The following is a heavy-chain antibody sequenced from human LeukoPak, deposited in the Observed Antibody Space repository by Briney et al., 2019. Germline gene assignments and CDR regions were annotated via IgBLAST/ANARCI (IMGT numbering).Heavy chain of an antibody. J-gene: IGHJ4*02. CDR1: GGTFSSYA. CDR3: ARGRDSSSWTGYFDY. V-gene: IGHV1-69*04. D-gene: IGHD6-13*01. Sequence: EASVKVSCEASGGTFSSYAISWVRQAPGQGLEWVGRIIPILGIANYAQKFQGRVTITADKSTSTAYMELSSLRSEDTAVYYCARGRDSSSWTGYFDYWGQGTLVTVSS. CDR2: IIPILGIA.